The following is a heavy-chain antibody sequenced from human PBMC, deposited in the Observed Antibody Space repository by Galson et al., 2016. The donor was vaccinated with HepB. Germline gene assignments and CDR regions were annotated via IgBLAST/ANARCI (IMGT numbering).Heavy chain of an antibody. Sequence: SLRLSCAASGITLRGYAMNWVRQAPGKGLQWVSTIRGTGVTTHYADSVKGRFTISRDNSKNTLYLQMSSLRAEDTAMYYCAKATPYYDVLTGFFVYYSDYWGHGTLVTVSS. V-gene: IGHV3-23*01. CDR1: GITLRGYA. CDR3: AKATPYYDVLTGFFVYYSDY. J-gene: IGHJ4*01. D-gene: IGHD3-9*01. CDR2: IRGTGVTT.